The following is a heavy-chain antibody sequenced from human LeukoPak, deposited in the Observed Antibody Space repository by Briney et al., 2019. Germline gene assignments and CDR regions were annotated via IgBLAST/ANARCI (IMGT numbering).Heavy chain of an antibody. CDR1: GFTFSDYY. CDR3: ARVTPREVVAATPPFHGMDV. CDR2: ISSSSSYT. V-gene: IGHV3-11*05. D-gene: IGHD2-15*01. Sequence: PGGSLRLSCAASGFTFSDYYMSWIRQAPGKGLEWVSYISSSSSYTNYADSVKGRFTISRDNAKNSLYLQMNSLRAEDTAVYYCARVTPREVVAATPPFHGMDVWGQGTTVTVSS. J-gene: IGHJ6*02.